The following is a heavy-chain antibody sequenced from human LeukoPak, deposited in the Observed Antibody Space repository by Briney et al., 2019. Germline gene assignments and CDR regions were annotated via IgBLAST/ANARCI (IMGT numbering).Heavy chain of an antibody. CDR2: ISGSGGSA. CDR1: GFTFSSYA. CDR3: AKGNGWSTYYFDY. J-gene: IGHJ4*02. Sequence: GSLRLSCAASGFTFSSYAMTWVRQAPGKGLEWVSGISGSGGSANYADSVKGRFSISRDNSKSTLYLQMNSLRAEDTAVYYCAKGNGWSTYYFDYWGQGTLVTVSS. D-gene: IGHD6-19*01. V-gene: IGHV3-23*01.